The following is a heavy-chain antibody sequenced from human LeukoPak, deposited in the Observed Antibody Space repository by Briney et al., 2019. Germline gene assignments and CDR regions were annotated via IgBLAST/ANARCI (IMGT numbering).Heavy chain of an antibody. V-gene: IGHV4-4*07. Sequence: SETLSLTCTVSGGSISSYYWSWIRQPAGKGLEWIVRIYTSGRTNYNPSLKSPVTMSVDTSKNQFSLKLSSVTAADTAVYYCARNSGRYGSGSSFDYWGQGPLVTVSS. J-gene: IGHJ4*02. D-gene: IGHD3-10*01. CDR3: ARNSGRYGSGSSFDY. CDR2: IYTSGRT. CDR1: GGSISSYY.